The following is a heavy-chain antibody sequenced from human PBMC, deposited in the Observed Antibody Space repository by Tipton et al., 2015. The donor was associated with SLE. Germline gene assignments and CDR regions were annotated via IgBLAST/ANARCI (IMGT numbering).Heavy chain of an antibody. CDR3: ARAPIPNDSSGSGWFDP. D-gene: IGHD3-22*01. Sequence: TLSLTCAVYGGSFSGYYWSWIRQPPGKGLEWIGEIYHNGSTNYNPSLKSRVTISVDTPKNQFSLKLSSGTAADTAVYYCARAPIPNDSSGSGWFDPWGQGTLVTVSS. CDR2: IYHNGST. J-gene: IGHJ5*02. CDR1: GGSFSGYY. V-gene: IGHV4-34*01.